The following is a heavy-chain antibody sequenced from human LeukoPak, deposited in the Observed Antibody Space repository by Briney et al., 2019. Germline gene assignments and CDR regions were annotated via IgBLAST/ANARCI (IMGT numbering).Heavy chain of an antibody. V-gene: IGHV3-33*01. Sequence: PGRSLRLSCAASGFTFSSYGMHWVRQAPGKGLEWAAVIWYDGSNKYYADSVKVRFTISRDNSKNTLYLQMNSLRAEDTAVYYCAVCRNWPTFDYWGQGTLVTVSS. CDR1: GFTFSSYG. J-gene: IGHJ4*02. CDR3: AVCRNWPTFDY. CDR2: IWYDGSNK. D-gene: IGHD1-20*01.